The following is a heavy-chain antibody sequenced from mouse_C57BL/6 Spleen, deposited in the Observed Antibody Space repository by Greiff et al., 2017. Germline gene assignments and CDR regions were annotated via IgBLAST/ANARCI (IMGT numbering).Heavy chain of an antibody. D-gene: IGHD2-2*01. CDR1: GYTFTSYD. V-gene: IGHV1-85*01. Sequence: QVQLQQSGPELVKPGASVTLSCKASGYTFTSYDINWVKQRPGQGLEWIGWIYPRAGSTKYNEKFKGKATLTVDTSSSTAYMELHSLTSEDSAVYFCAKGGYGYPWGQGTLVTVSA. CDR2: IYPRAGST. J-gene: IGHJ3*01. CDR3: AKGGYGYP.